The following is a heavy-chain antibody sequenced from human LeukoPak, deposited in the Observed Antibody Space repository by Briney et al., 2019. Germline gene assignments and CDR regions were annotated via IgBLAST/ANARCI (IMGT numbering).Heavy chain of an antibody. J-gene: IGHJ5*02. CDR3: ARDAGLAEFGPYNWFDP. CDR1: GGSISSGGYY. D-gene: IGHD3/OR15-3a*01. Sequence: TSETLSLTCTVSGGSISSGGYYWSWIRQHPGKGLEWIGYIYYSGSTYHNPSLKSRVTISVDTSKNQFSLKLSSVTAADTAVYYCARDAGLAEFGPYNWFDPWGQGTLVTVSS. CDR2: IYYSGST. V-gene: IGHV4-31*03.